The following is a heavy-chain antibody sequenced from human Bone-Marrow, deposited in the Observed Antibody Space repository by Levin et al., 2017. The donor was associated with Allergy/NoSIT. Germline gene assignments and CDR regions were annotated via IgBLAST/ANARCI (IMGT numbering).Heavy chain of an antibody. J-gene: IGHJ2*01. CDR2: INHSGST. V-gene: IGHV4-34*01. Sequence: PSETLSLTCAVYGGSFSGYYWSWIRQPPGKGLEWIGEINHSGSTNYNPSLKSRVTISVDTSKNQFSLKLSSVTAADTAVYYCARVPATVINWYFDLWGRGTLVTVSS. D-gene: IGHD4-17*01. CDR1: GGSFSGYY. CDR3: ARVPATVINWYFDL.